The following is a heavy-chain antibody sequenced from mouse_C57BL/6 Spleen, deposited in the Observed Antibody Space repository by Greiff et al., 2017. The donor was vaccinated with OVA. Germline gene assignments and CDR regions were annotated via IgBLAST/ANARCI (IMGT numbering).Heavy chain of an antibody. V-gene: IGHV7-3*01. Sequence: VQLMESGGGLVQPGGSLSLSCAASGFTFTDYYMSWVRQPPGKALEWLGFIRNKANGYTTEYSASVKGRFTISRDNSQSILYLQMNALRAEDSATYYCARSVWDLARYFDYWGQGTTLTVSS. J-gene: IGHJ2*01. CDR1: GFTFTDYY. CDR3: ARSVWDLARYFDY. CDR2: IRNKANGYTT. D-gene: IGHD4-1*01.